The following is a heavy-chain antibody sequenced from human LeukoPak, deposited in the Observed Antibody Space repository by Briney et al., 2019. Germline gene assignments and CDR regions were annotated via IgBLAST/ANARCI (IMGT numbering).Heavy chain of an antibody. V-gene: IGHV4-59*08. CDR3: ARGDYGYYFNY. J-gene: IGHJ4*02. CDR1: GGSISTYY. CDR2: IYYRGST. D-gene: IGHD4-17*01. Sequence: KTSETLSLTCTVSGGSISTYYWSWIRQPPGKGLEWIGYIYYRGSTNYNPSLKSRVAISVDTSKNQFSLKLRSVTAADTAVYYCARGDYGYYFNYWGQGTLVTVSS.